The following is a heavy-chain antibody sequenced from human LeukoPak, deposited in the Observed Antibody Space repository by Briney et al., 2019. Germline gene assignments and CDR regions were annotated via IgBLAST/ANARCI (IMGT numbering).Heavy chain of an antibody. CDR1: GYTFTSYD. CDR3: ARGRILEWLLPLNP. V-gene: IGHV1-8*01. D-gene: IGHD3-3*01. Sequence: ASVKVSCKASGYTFTSYDINWVRQATGQGREWMGWMNPNSGNTGYAQKFQGRVTMTRNTSISTAYMELSSLRSEDTAVYYCARGRILEWLLPLNPWGQGTLVTVSS. CDR2: MNPNSGNT. J-gene: IGHJ5*02.